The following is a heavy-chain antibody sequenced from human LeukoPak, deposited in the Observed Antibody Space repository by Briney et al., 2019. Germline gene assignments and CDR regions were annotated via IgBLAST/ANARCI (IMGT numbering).Heavy chain of an antibody. V-gene: IGHV4-39*02. CDR2: IYYSGST. D-gene: IGHD3-22*01. CDR1: GGSIRSGSQY. CDR3: AKRDDSGGNLVDL. J-gene: IGHJ4*02. Sequence: SETLSLTCTVSGGSIRSGSQYWAWIRQPPGKGLEWIGSIYYSGSTYYNPSLENRVTISIDTSKNHFSLKLSSLSAADTSVYYCAKRDDSGGNLVDLWGQGTLVTVS.